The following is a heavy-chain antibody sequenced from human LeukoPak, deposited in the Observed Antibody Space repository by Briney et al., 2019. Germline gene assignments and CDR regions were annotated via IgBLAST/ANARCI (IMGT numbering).Heavy chain of an antibody. J-gene: IGHJ4*02. CDR2: IVVGSGNT. Sequence: ASVKVSFKASGFTFTSSAMQWVRQARGQRLEWIGWIVVGSGNTNYAQKFQERVTITRDMSTSTAYMELSSLRSEDTAVYYCAAVGYYDFWSGYPTFDYWGQGTLVTVSS. D-gene: IGHD3-3*01. V-gene: IGHV1-58*02. CDR3: AAVGYYDFWSGYPTFDY. CDR1: GFTFTSSA.